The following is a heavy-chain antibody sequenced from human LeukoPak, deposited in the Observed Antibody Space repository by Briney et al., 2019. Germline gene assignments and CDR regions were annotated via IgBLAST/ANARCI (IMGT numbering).Heavy chain of an antibody. V-gene: IGHV4-38-2*02. CDR3: ARANYCDTSGYSRGAFDI. CDR1: GYSFSSGFY. CDR2: IFHTGST. J-gene: IGHJ3*02. Sequence: SETLSLTCSVSGYSFSSGFYWGWIRQPPGKGLEWIGSIFHTGSTYYNPSLKSRVTISGDTSKNQFSLKLSSVTAADTAFYYCARANYCDTSGYSRGAFDIWGQGTMVTVSS. D-gene: IGHD3-22*01.